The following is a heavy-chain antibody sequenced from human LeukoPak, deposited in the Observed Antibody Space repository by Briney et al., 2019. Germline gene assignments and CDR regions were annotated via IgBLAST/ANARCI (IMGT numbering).Heavy chain of an antibody. CDR1: GGSFSSYY. CDR2: IYTSGST. D-gene: IGHD3-9*01. V-gene: IGHV4-4*07. J-gene: IGHJ5*02. Sequence: SETLSLTCTVSGGSFSSYYWSWIRQPAGKGLEWIGRIYTSGSTNYNPSLKSRVTMSVDTSKNQFSLKLSSVTAADTAVYYCARGGSYDILTGYPKPYNWFDPWGQGTLVTVSS. CDR3: ARGGSYDILTGYPKPYNWFDP.